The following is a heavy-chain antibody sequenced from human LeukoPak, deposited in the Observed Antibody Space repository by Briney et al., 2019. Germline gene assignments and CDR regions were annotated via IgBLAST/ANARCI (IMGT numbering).Heavy chain of an antibody. D-gene: IGHD5-18*01. J-gene: IGHJ4*02. CDR2: ISYDGSNK. CDR1: GFTFSSYA. V-gene: IGHV3-30*04. Sequence: GGSLRLSCAASGFTFSSYAMHWVRQAPGKGLEWVAVISYDGSNKYYADSVKGRFTISRDNSKNTLYLQMNSLRAEDTAVYYCARDDSNYVDYWGQGTLVTVSS. CDR3: ARDDSNYVDY.